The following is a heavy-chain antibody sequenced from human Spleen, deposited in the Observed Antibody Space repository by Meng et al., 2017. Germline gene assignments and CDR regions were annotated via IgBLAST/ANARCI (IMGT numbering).Heavy chain of an antibody. D-gene: IGHD1-26*01. J-gene: IGHJ4*02. V-gene: IGHV6-1*01. CDR2: TYYRSSWYN. CDR1: GDSVSTASAT. Sequence: QVQLQESGPGLVKPSQTLSLTCAISGDSVSTASATWNWIRQSPSRGLEWLGRTYYRSSWYNDYALSVKSRITINPDTSKTQFSLHLNSVTPEDTAVYYCARENSGNYRAALDYWGQGILVTVSS. CDR3: ARENSGNYRAALDY.